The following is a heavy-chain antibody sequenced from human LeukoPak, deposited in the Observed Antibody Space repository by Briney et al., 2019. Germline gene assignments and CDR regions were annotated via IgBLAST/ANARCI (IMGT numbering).Heavy chain of an antibody. CDR2: ISSSGSTI. Sequence: GGSLRLSCAASGFTFSDYYMSWIRQAPGKGLEWVSYISSSGSTIYYADSVKGRFTISRDNAKNSLYLQMNSLRAEDTAVYYCAREGVLRESEYFDWSFYYYYMDVWGKGTAVTISS. J-gene: IGHJ6*03. V-gene: IGHV3-11*01. CDR3: AREGVLRESEYFDWSFYYYYMDV. CDR1: GFTFSDYY. D-gene: IGHD3-9*01.